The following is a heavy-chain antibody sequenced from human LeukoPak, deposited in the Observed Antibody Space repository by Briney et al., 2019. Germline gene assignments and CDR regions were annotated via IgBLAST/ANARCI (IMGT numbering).Heavy chain of an antibody. CDR2: ISPSSGGT. J-gene: IGHJ4*02. Sequence: ASVPVSCKASGYXFTVYYMHWVRQAPGQGFEWLGWISPSSGGTKYAQKFQGRVTMTSDTSINTAYMQLSRLTFDDTAVYYCARDYGGNPYLDYWGQGTLVTVSS. D-gene: IGHD4-23*01. V-gene: IGHV1-2*02. CDR3: ARDYGGNPYLDY. CDR1: GYXFTVYY.